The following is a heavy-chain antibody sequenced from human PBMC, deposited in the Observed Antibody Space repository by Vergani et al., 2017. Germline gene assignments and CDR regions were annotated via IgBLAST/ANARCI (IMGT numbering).Heavy chain of an antibody. CDR3: ANTYYYDRGNAFDI. Sequence: QVQLQESGPGLVKPSQTLSLTCTVSGGSISGGGYYWSWIRQHPGKGLEWIGYIYYSGCTYYNPSLKGRVTISVDTSKNQFSLKLSSVTAADTAVYYCANTYYYDRGNAFDIWGQGTMVTVSS. J-gene: IGHJ3*02. CDR2: IYYSGCT. CDR1: GGSISGGGYY. V-gene: IGHV4-31*03. D-gene: IGHD3-22*01.